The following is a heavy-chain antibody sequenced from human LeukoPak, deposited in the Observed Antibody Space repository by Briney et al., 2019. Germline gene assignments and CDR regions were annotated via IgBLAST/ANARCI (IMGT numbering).Heavy chain of an antibody. D-gene: IGHD3-3*01. V-gene: IGHV4-59*08. CDR1: GGSISSYY. CDR3: ARQVGSTIFGFRYFDY. Sequence: SETLSLTCTVSGGSISSYYWSWIRQPPGKGLEWIGYIYYSGSTNYNPSLKSRVTISVDTSKNQFSLKLSSVTAADTAVYYCARQVGSTIFGFRYFDYWGQGTLVTVSS. J-gene: IGHJ4*02. CDR2: IYYSGST.